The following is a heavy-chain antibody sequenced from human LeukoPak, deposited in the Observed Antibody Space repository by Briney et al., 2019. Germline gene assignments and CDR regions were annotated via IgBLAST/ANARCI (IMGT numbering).Heavy chain of an antibody. D-gene: IGHD6-13*01. CDR2: IVVGSGNT. J-gene: IGHJ4*02. CDR1: GFTFTSSA. Sequence: GTSVKVSCKASGFTFTSSAVQWVRQARGQRLEWIGWIVVGSGNTNYAQKFQERVTITRDMSTSTAYMELSSLRSEDTAVYYCAAGYSSSWYVGNYFDYWGQRTLVTVSS. CDR3: AAGYSSSWYVGNYFDY. V-gene: IGHV1-58*01.